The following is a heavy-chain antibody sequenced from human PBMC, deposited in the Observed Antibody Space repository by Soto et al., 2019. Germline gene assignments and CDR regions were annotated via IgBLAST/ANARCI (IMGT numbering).Heavy chain of an antibody. CDR3: AKADIVATITHYGMDV. Sequence: SVKVSCKASGGTFSCYAIGWVRQAPGQGLEWMGGIIPIFGTANYAQKFQGRVTITADESTSTAYMELSSLRSEDTAVYYCAKADIVATITHYGMDVWGQGTTVTVSS. CDR2: IIPIFGTA. J-gene: IGHJ6*02. CDR1: GGTFSCYA. D-gene: IGHD5-12*01. V-gene: IGHV1-69*13.